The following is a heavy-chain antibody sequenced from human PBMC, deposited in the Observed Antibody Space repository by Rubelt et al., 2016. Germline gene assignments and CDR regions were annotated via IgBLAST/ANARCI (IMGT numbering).Heavy chain of an antibody. V-gene: IGHV4-39*07. CDR1: GGSISSSAYY. J-gene: IGHJ4*02. CDR2: IYYSGST. D-gene: IGHD2-2*01. Sequence: QLQLQESGPGLVKPSETLSLTCTVSGGSISSSAYYWGWIRQPPGKGLEWIGTIYYSGSTYYNPSLNSRVTSSMDTSRNQFSLKLTSVTAADTAVYYCARDLPPAGLEFDYWGQGTLVTVSS. CDR3: ARDLPPAGLEFDY.